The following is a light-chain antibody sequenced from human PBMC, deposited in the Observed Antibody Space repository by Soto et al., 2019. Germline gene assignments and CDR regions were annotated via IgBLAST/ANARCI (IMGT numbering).Light chain of an antibody. Sequence: ERVMTQSPATLSVSPGERATLSCRASQSFSSNLAWYQQKPGQAPRLLIYDASNRATGIPARFSGSGSGTDFTLTISSLQPEDFATYYCQQSYSTPPTFGQGTKVEIK. CDR2: DAS. J-gene: IGKJ1*01. V-gene: IGKV3D-15*01. CDR1: QSFSSN. CDR3: QQSYSTPPT.